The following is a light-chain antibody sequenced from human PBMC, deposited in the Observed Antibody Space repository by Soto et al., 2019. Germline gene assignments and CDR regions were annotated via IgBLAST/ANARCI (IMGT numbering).Light chain of an antibody. CDR3: QQCNTYSWT. V-gene: IGKV1-5*03. CDR2: KAS. CDR1: QTISSW. Sequence: DIQMTQSPSTLSGSVGDRVTITCRASQTISSWLAWYQQKPGKAPKLLIYKASTLKSGVPSRFSGSGSGTEFTLTISSLQPDDFATYYCQQCNTYSWTFGQGTKVDIK. J-gene: IGKJ1*01.